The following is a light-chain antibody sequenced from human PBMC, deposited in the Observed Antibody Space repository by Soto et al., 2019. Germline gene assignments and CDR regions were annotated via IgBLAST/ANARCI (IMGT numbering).Light chain of an antibody. V-gene: IGKV1-39*01. J-gene: IGKJ1*01. CDR2: GAS. CDR3: QQTYDTHPT. CDR1: QTISTY. Sequence: DIQMTQSPSSLFASVGDRVTIACRARQTISTYLNWYQQKRGKAPKLLIFGASTLESGVPSRFIGSGSGTELILTTCSLQREDFATYDCQQTYDTHPTCGQGTKVDI.